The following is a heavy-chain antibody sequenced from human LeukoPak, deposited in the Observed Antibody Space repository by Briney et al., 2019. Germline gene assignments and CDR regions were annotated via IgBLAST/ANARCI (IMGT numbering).Heavy chain of an antibody. CDR3: ARDQASISWSPVDF. J-gene: IGHJ4*02. CDR2: INQDGSEK. V-gene: IGHV3-7*05. CDR1: GFTFSSYW. Sequence: GGSLRLSCAASGFTFSSYWMSWVRQAPGKGLEWVANINQDGSEKYYVDSVKGRFTTSRDNAKNSLYLQMNSLRAEDTAVYYCARDQASISWSPVDFWGQGTLVTVSS. D-gene: IGHD6-13*01.